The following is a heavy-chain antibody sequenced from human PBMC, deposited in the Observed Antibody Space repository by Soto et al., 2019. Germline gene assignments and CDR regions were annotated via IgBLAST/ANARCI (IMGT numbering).Heavy chain of an antibody. J-gene: IGHJ3*02. CDR1: GFTFSRYW. CDR3: ARGDTPMITGMDSFDI. Sequence: GSLRLSCAASGFTFSRYWMNWVRQAPGKGLEWVANIKQDGTEENYVDSVKGRFTISRDNARNSLYLQMDSLRAEDTAVYFCARGDTPMITGMDSFDIWGQGTMVTVSS. V-gene: IGHV3-7*01. CDR2: IKQDGTEE. D-gene: IGHD5-18*01.